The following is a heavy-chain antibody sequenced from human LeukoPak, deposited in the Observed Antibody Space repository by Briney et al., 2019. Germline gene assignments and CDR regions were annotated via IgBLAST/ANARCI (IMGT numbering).Heavy chain of an antibody. CDR1: GYTFTSYD. CDR2: MNPNSGNT. Sequence: ASVKVSCKASGYTFTSYDINWVRQATGQGLEWMGWMNPNSGNTGYAQKFQGRVTMTRNTSISTAYMELSSLRSEDTAVYYCARAGRAGYCSSTSCSPLFDYWGQGTLVTASS. V-gene: IGHV1-8*01. D-gene: IGHD2-2*01. J-gene: IGHJ4*02. CDR3: ARAGRAGYCSSTSCSPLFDY.